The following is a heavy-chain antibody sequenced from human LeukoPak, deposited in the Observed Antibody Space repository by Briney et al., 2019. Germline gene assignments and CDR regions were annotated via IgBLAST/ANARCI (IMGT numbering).Heavy chain of an antibody. D-gene: IGHD5-12*01. CDR1: GYTFTGYY. V-gene: IGHV1-2*02. CDR3: AREGKIVATAANYYYGMDV. J-gene: IGHJ6*02. CDR2: INPNSGGT. Sequence: ASVKVSCKASGYTFTGYYIHWVRQAPGQGLEWMGWINPNSGGTNYAQKFQGRVTMTRDTSISTAYMELSRLRSDDTAVYYCAREGKIVATAANYYYGMDVWGQGTTVTVSS.